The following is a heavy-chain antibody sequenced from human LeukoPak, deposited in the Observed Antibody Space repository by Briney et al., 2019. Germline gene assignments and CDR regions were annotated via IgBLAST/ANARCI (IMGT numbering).Heavy chain of an antibody. J-gene: IGHJ6*02. V-gene: IGHV3-7*03. CDR2: VNRDGSET. CDR3: ARNNGMDV. Sequence: GGSQRLSCAASGFALSSHWMTWVRQVPGRGPEWVANVNRDGSETYYLDSVKGRFTISKDNAKNSLYLQMNSLRAEDTALYHCARNNGMDVWGQGTTVIVSS. CDR1: GFALSSHW.